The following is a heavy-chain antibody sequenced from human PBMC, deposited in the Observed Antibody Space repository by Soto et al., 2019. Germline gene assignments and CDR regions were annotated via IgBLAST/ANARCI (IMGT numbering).Heavy chain of an antibody. D-gene: IGHD4-17*01. CDR2: INAGNGNT. CDR3: ARDPLYADRGFYRPVGIDY. Sequence: GASVKVSCKASGYTFTSYAMHWVRQAPGQRLEWMGWINAGNGNTKYSQKFQGRVTITRDTSASTAYMELSSLRSEDTAVYYCARDPLYADRGFYRPVGIDYWGQGSLVTVSS. CDR1: GYTFTSYA. V-gene: IGHV1-3*01. J-gene: IGHJ4*02.